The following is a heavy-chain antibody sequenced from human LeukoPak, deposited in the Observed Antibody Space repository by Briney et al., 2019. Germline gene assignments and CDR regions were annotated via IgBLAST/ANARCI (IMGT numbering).Heavy chain of an antibody. J-gene: IGHJ4*02. CDR3: AKSYYYDSGSFDY. D-gene: IGHD3-10*01. CDR2: FSSDGRNT. CDR1: GFTFTTSN. V-gene: IGHV3-30*18. Sequence: WGSLSLSCAASGFTFTTSNMHTVLHAPPKRVQWVAVFSSDGRNTIYTQTVYGRFTLSIDNSKNTLSLQMTTLTAADTAVYYCAKSYYYDSGSFDYWGEGTLVTVSS.